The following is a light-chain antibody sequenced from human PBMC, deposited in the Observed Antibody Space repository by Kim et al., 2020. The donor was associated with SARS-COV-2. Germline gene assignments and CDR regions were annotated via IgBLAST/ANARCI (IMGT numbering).Light chain of an antibody. CDR3: QQYYSTPQT. J-gene: IGKJ1*01. V-gene: IGKV4-1*01. CDR1: QSVLYSSNNKNY. Sequence: ATINCKSSQSVLYSSNNKNYLAWYQQKPGQPPTLHIYRASTRESGVPDRFSGSGSGTDFTLTISSLQAEDVAVYYCQQYYSTPQTFGQGTKVDIK. CDR2: RAS.